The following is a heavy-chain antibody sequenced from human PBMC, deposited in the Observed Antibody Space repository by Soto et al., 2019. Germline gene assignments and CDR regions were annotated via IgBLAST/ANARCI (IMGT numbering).Heavy chain of an antibody. CDR2: IDWDDAK. D-gene: IGHD3-22*01. CDR3: ARMHSIGYYRIYFDY. J-gene: IGHJ4*02. V-gene: IGHV2-70*11. CDR1: GFSLPTSGMC. Sequence: SGPTLVNPTQTLTLTCTFSGFSLPTSGMCVSWIRQPPGKALEWLARIDWDDAKYYSTSLKTRLTTSKDSSKNQVVLTMTNMDPVDTATYYCARMHSIGYYRIYFDYWGQGTLVTVSS.